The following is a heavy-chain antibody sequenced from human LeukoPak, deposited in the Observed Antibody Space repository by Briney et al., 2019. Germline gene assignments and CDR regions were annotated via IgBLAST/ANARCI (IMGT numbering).Heavy chain of an antibody. CDR2: IHYSETT. CDR3: ARGPTYQPIDF. V-gene: IGHV4-39*02. J-gene: IGHJ4*02. Sequence: SETLSLTCTVSGGSISSSNYYWGWIRQPPGKGLEWIASIHYSETTHYNPSLKSRVTISVDTSKNHFSLKLSSVTAADTAVYYCARGPTYQPIDFWGQGTLVTVSS. CDR1: GGSISSSNYY. D-gene: IGHD2-2*01.